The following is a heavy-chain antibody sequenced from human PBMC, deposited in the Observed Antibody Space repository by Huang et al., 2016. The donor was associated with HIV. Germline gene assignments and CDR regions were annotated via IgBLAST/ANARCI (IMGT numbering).Heavy chain of an antibody. CDR1: GFTFRTLL. Sequence: QVKLVESGGGVVQPGISLRLSCAASGFTFRTLLFHWVRQAAGKGVGWVAGISYNGGKKFYADSVKGRFTISRDNSKNTVYLEVSSPRPEDSAVYYCTREFTTSVQFFDLWGQGTLVTVSS. D-gene: IGHD4-4*01. J-gene: IGHJ4*02. V-gene: IGHV3-30*04. CDR2: ISYNGGKK. CDR3: TREFTTSVQFFDL.